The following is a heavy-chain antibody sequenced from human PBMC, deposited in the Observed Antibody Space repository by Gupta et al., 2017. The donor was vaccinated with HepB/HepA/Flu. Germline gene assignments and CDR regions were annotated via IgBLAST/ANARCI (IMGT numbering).Heavy chain of an antibody. Sequence: QVQLVQSGAEVKKPGASVKVSCKASGYTFTGYYMHWLRQAPGQGLEWMGWINPNSGGTNYAQKFQGWVTMTRDTSISTAYMELSRLRSDDTAVYYCARDHCSSTSCLGHGDYYYGMDVWGQGTTVTVSS. CDR2: INPNSGGT. V-gene: IGHV1-2*04. CDR3: ARDHCSSTSCLGHGDYYYGMDV. D-gene: IGHD2-2*01. CDR1: GYTFTGYY. J-gene: IGHJ6*02.